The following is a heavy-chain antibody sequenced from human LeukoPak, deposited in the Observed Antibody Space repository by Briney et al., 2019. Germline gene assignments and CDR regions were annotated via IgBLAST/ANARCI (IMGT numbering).Heavy chain of an antibody. CDR1: EYSFTSYW. Sequence: GESLKISCKGSEYSFTSYWIGWVRQMPGKGLEWMGIIYPGDSDTRYSPSFQGQVTISADKSISTAYLQWGSLKASDTAMYYCARQLAYCGGDCYSSKDWFDPWGQGTLVTVSS. CDR2: IYPGDSDT. J-gene: IGHJ5*02. D-gene: IGHD2-21*02. V-gene: IGHV5-51*01. CDR3: ARQLAYCGGDCYSSKDWFDP.